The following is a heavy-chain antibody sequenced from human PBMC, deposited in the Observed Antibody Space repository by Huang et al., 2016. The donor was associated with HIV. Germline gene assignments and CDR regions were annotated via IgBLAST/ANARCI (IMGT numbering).Heavy chain of an antibody. V-gene: IGHV3-23*01. CDR1: GFTFSSYA. J-gene: IGHJ1*01. Sequence: EVQLLESGGGLVQPGGSLRLSCAASGFTFSSYAMSWVRQGPGKGLEGVSGISGSGGSTCYADSVKGRFTISRDNSKNTLYLQMNSLRAEDTAVYYCAKPPSISSKYFQHWGQGTLVTVSS. CDR2: ISGSGGST. D-gene: IGHD3-3*02. CDR3: AKPPSISSKYFQH.